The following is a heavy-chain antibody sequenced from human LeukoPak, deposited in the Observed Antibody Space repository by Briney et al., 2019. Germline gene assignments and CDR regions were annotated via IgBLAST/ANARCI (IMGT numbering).Heavy chain of an antibody. CDR1: GFTVSSYW. CDR3: ATSDDSSGSD. J-gene: IGHJ4*02. Sequence: PGGALRLSCAASGFTVSSYWMSWVRRVPGKGLEWVANISQDGSIIHYVDSAKGRFTISRDNAKNSLYLQMNYLRAEDTALYYCATSDDSSGSDWGQGTLVTVSS. D-gene: IGHD3-22*01. V-gene: IGHV3-7*01. CDR2: ISQDGSII.